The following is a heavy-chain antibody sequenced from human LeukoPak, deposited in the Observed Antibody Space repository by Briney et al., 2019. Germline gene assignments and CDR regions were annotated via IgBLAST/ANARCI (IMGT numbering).Heavy chain of an antibody. D-gene: IGHD4-11*01. CDR2: IYPSGST. Sequence: SQTLSLTCTVSGGSISSGNYYWSWIRQPAGKGLEWIGRIYPSGSTNYNPSLKSRVTISVDTSNNQFSLKLSSVTAADTAVYYCARMTTTNWFDPWGQGTLVTVSS. J-gene: IGHJ5*02. CDR1: GGSISSGNYY. CDR3: ARMTTTNWFDP. V-gene: IGHV4-61*02.